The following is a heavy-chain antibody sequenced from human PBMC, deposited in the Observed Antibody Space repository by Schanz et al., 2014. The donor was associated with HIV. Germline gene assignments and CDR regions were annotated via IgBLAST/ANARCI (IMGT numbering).Heavy chain of an antibody. Sequence: QVQLVQSGAEVKKPGSSVKVSCKASGGTFSIYAISWVRQAPGQGLEWMGVINPTGGTTAYAEKFQGRVTMTRDTSTSTVYMELSNLGSGDAAVYFCARDYYDSSAYYPPAWYTFDIWGPGTQVTVSS. CDR3: ARDYYDSSAYYPPAWYTFDI. V-gene: IGHV1-46*01. CDR2: INPTGGTT. CDR1: GGTFSIYA. D-gene: IGHD3-22*01. J-gene: IGHJ3*02.